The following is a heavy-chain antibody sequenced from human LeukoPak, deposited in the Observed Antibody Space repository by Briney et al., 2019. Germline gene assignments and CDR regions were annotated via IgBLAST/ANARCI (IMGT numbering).Heavy chain of an antibody. J-gene: IGHJ4*02. Sequence: GESLKISYKGSGYTFSSYWIGWVRQMPGKGLEWMGIIYPGDSDTRYSPSLQGQVTISVDTSIGTAYLQWSSLKASDTAIYYCARQNDFRLDYWGQGTLVTVSS. CDR3: ARQNDFRLDY. D-gene: IGHD3-3*01. CDR1: GYTFSSYW. V-gene: IGHV5-51*01. CDR2: IYPGDSDT.